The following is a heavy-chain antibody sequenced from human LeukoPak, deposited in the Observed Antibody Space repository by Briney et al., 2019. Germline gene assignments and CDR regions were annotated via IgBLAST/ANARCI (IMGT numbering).Heavy chain of an antibody. J-gene: IGHJ5*02. D-gene: IGHD2-21*02. CDR1: GFTFSSYA. CDR3: ARGLGTANPDWFDP. Sequence: GRSLSLFCAASGFTFSSYAMHWVRQAPGKGLEWVAVKSYDGSNKYYAASVKGRFTISRDNSNNPLYLQMNSLRAEDTTVYYCARGLGTANPDWFDPWGQRTLVTVSS. CDR2: KSYDGSNK. V-gene: IGHV3-30-3*01.